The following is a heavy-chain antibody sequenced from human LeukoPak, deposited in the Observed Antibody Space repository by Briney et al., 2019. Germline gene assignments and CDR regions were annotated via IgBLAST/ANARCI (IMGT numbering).Heavy chain of an antibody. D-gene: IGHD3-10*01. CDR1: GGSISSYY. CDR2: IYYSGST. CDR3: ARDTTTYYYGSGTLDY. J-gene: IGHJ4*02. Sequence: SETLSLTCTVSGGSISSYYWSWIRQPPGKGLEWIGYIYYSGSTNYNPSLKSRVTISVDKSKNQFSLKLSSVTAADTAVYYCARDTTTYYYGSGTLDYWGQGTLVTVSS. V-gene: IGHV4-59*12.